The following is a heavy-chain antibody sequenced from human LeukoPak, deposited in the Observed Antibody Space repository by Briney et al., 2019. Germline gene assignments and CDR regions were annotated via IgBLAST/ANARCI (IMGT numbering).Heavy chain of an antibody. CDR2: TYYRSKWYN. CDR3: AREGEWQQLVLLYYFDY. J-gene: IGHJ4*02. CDR1: GDSVSSNSAA. V-gene: IGHV6-1*01. D-gene: IGHD6-13*01. Sequence: PSQTLSLTCAISGDSVSSNSAAWNWIRQSPSRGLEWLGRTYYRSKWYNDYAVSVKSRITINPDTSKNQFSLQLNSVTPEDTAVYYCAREGEWQQLVLLYYFDYWGQGTLVTVSS.